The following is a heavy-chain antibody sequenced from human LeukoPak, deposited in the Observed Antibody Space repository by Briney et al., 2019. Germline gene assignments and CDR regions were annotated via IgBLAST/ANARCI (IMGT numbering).Heavy chain of an antibody. D-gene: IGHD3-22*01. J-gene: IGHJ4*02. CDR3: ARSRYYYDLNWWEFDY. CDR1: GYTFTSYG. Sequence: ASVKVSCKASGYTFTSYGISWVRQAPGQGLEWMGWISAYNGNTNYAQKLQGRVTMTTDTSTSTAYMELRSLRSDDTAVYYCARSRYYYDLNWWEFDYWGQGTLVTVSS. V-gene: IGHV1-18*01. CDR2: ISAYNGNT.